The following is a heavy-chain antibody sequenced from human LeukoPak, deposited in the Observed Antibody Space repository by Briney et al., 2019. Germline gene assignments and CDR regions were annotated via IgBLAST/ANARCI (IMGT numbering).Heavy chain of an antibody. V-gene: IGHV3-48*03. CDR2: ISRSRSTL. J-gene: IGHJ4*02. Sequence: PGWALTLSCAASVFSFSSYEINWLGQAPGQGLAGVSYISRSRSTLYFADSVKGGFTISRDNAKNSLYLQMNSLRAEDTAVYYCARDDYYGSGSYRVFGYWGEGTVVSLSS. D-gene: IGHD3-10*01. CDR1: VFSFSSYE. CDR3: ARDDYYGSGSYRVFGY.